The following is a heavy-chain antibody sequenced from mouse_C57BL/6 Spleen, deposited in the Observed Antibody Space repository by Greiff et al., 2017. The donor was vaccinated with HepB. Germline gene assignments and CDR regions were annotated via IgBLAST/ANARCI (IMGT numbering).Heavy chain of an antibody. V-gene: IGHV1-50*01. CDR1: GYTFTSYW. D-gene: IGHD4-1*01. CDR2: IDPSDSYT. CDR3: AREVGTGTAFAY. J-gene: IGHJ3*01. Sequence: QVQLQQSGAELVKPGASVKLSCKASGYTFTSYWMQWVKQRPGQGLEWIGEIDPSDSYTNYNQKFKGKATLTVDTSSSTAYMQLSSLTSEDSAVYYCAREVGTGTAFAYWGQGTLVTVSA.